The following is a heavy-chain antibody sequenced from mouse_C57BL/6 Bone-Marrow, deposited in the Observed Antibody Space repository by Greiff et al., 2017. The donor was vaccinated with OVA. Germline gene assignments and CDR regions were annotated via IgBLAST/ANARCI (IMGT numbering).Heavy chain of an antibody. CDR1: GYTFTTYP. V-gene: IGHV1-47*01. CDR2: FHPYNDDT. J-gene: IGHJ2*01. CDR3: ARGSYDYDSYFDY. D-gene: IGHD2-4*01. Sequence: VKLMESGAELVKPGASVKMSCKASGYTFTTYPIEWMKQNHGKSLEWIGNFHPYNDDTKYNEKFKGKATLTVEKSSSTVYLELSRLTSDDSAVYYCARGSYDYDSYFDYWGKGTTLTVSS.